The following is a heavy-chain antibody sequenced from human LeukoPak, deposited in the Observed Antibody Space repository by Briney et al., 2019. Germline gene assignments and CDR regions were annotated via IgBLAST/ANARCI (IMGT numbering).Heavy chain of an antibody. Sequence: PSQTLSLTCAVYGGSFSGYYWSWIRQPPGKGLEWIGEINHSGSTNYNPSLRSRVTISVDTSKNQFSLKLSSVTAADTAVYYCARYIRGVDYWGQGTLVTVSS. J-gene: IGHJ4*02. D-gene: IGHD3-10*02. V-gene: IGHV4-34*01. CDR3: ARYIRGVDY. CDR1: GGSFSGYY. CDR2: INHSGST.